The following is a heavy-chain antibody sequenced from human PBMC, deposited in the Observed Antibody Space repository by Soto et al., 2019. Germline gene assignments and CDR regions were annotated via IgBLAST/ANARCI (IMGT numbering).Heavy chain of an antibody. CDR3: ARDMGFGLSDY. CDR2: INPGNGNT. Sequence: ASVKVSCKASGGTFSSYAITWVRQAPGQRLEWMGRINPGNGNTNYSQKFQGRVTITRDTSASTVYMELSSLRSEDTAVYYCARDMGFGLSDYWGQGTLVAVSS. D-gene: IGHD3-10*01. V-gene: IGHV1-3*01. J-gene: IGHJ4*02. CDR1: GGTFSSYA.